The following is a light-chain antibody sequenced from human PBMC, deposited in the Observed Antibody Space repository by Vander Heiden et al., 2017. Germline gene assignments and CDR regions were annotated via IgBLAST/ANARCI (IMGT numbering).Light chain of an antibody. CDR2: DAS. J-gene: IGKJ2*01. CDR1: QSVSSTY. CDR3: QQYGSSPFA. V-gene: IGKV3-20*01. Sequence: ETVLTKSPGTLSLSTGERATLSCRASQSVSSTYLAWYQQKPGQTPRLLIYDASSMATGIPDRFSGSGSGTDFTLTISRLEPEDFAVYYCQQYGSSPFAFGQGTKLEIK.